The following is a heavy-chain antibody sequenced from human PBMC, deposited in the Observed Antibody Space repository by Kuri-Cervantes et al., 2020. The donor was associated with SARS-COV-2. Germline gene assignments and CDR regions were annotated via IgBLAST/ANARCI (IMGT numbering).Heavy chain of an antibody. CDR3: ARGSVFPLAVAGTVDY. D-gene: IGHD6-19*01. CDR1: GFTFSSYG. Sequence: GGSLRLSCAASGFTFSSYGMHWVRQAPGKGLEWVAVIWYDGSNKYYADSVKGRFTISRDNSKNTLYLQMNSLRAEDTAVYYCARGSVFPLAVAGTVDYWGQGNLVNVSS. J-gene: IGHJ4*02. V-gene: IGHV3-33*01. CDR2: IWYDGSNK.